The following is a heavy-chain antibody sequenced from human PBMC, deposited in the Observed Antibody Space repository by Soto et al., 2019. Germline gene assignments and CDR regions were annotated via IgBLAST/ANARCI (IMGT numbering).Heavy chain of an antibody. J-gene: IGHJ4*02. D-gene: IGHD6-13*01. CDR2: ISTSGSTI. CDR3: ARELAAAGSFDY. Sequence: PGGSLRLFCAASGFTFSRYEMNWVRQAPGKGLEWISYISTSGSTIYYADSVKGRFTISRDNAKNSLYLQMNSLRAEDTAVYYCARELAAAGSFDYWGQGTLVTVSS. CDR1: GFTFSRYE. V-gene: IGHV3-48*03.